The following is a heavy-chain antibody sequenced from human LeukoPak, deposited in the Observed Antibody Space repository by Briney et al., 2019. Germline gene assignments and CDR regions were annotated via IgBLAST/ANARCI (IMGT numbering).Heavy chain of an antibody. Sequence: GASVKVSCKASGYTFTSYGISWVRQAPGQGLEWMGWISAYNGNTNYAQKLQGRVTMTTDTSTSTAYMELRSLRSDDTAVYYCAGDIVVVPAALASYYYGMDVWGQGTTVTVSS. CDR1: GYTFTSYG. J-gene: IGHJ6*02. V-gene: IGHV1-18*01. CDR2: ISAYNGNT. CDR3: AGDIVVVPAALASYYYGMDV. D-gene: IGHD2-2*01.